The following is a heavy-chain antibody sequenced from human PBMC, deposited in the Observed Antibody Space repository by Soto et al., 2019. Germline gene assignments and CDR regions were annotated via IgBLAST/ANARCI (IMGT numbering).Heavy chain of an antibody. D-gene: IGHD6-19*01. CDR2: IYYSGST. Sequence: SETLSLTCTVSGGSISSSSYYWGWIRQPPGKGLEWIGSIYYSGSTYYNPSLKSRVTISVDTSKNQFSLKLSSVTAADTAVYYCARHHPPLAVAGTAVEDWGQGTLVTVSS. CDR3: ARHHPPLAVAGTAVED. V-gene: IGHV4-39*01. J-gene: IGHJ4*02. CDR1: GGSISSSSYY.